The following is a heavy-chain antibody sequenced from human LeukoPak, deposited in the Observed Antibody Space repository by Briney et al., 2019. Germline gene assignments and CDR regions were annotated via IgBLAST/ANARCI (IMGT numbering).Heavy chain of an antibody. J-gene: IGHJ4*02. D-gene: IGHD5-18*01. CDR2: IIPIIGVG. CDR3: AREGAGYSYGAY. Sequence: VASVKVSCKVSGGTFNNYAINWVRQTPGQGLEWMGRIIPIIGVGTYAQRFQGRVTITADKSTSTAYMELSSLRSEDTALYYCAREGAGYSYGAYWGQGTLVTVSS. V-gene: IGHV1-69*04. CDR1: GGTFNNYA.